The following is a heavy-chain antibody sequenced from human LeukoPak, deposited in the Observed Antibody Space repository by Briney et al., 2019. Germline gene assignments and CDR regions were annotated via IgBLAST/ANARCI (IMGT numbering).Heavy chain of an antibody. CDR3: AKPGGLDGLFDY. CDR1: GFTLIKYG. V-gene: IGHV3-30*02. J-gene: IGHJ4*02. D-gene: IGHD3-10*01. CDR2: ILSDGSKK. Sequence: GGSLRLSCAASGFTLIKYGMHWVRLGPGKGLERVAFILSDGSKKYYADSVKGRFTISRDNSKKTLFLQMNSLRAEDTAVYYCAKPGGLDGLFDYWGQGTLVTVSS.